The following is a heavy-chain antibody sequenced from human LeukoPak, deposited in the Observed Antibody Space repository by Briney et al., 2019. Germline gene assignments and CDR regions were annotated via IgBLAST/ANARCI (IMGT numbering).Heavy chain of an antibody. CDR3: VRGMGGGVSNFDY. CDR2: IKQDGSEK. Sequence: PGGSLRLSCAVSGFTFSSYWMSWVRQAPGKGLEWVANIKQDGSEKYYVDSVKGRFIISRDTAKNSLYLQMNSLRAEDTAVYYCVRGMGGGVSNFDYWGQGTLVTVSS. J-gene: IGHJ4*02. V-gene: IGHV3-7*01. D-gene: IGHD3-16*01. CDR1: GFTFSSYW.